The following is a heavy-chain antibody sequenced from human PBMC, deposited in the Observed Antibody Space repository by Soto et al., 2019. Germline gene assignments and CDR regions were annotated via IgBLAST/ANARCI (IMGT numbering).Heavy chain of an antibody. V-gene: IGHV3-33*06. J-gene: IGHJ3*01. CDR2: IWYDGNNK. CDR3: AKDQWEPPSPPRAIDF. D-gene: IGHD1-26*01. CDR1: GFIFSGYA. Sequence: PGGSLRLSCVASGFIFSGYAMNWVRQAPGKGLQWVAVIWYDGNNKYYADSVRGRFTISRDNYKNTVYLQMNSLTAEDTAVYYCAKDQWEPPSPPRAIDFWGQGKMVTVSS.